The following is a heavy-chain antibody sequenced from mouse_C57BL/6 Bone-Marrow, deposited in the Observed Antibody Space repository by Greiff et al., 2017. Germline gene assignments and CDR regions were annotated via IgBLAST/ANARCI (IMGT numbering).Heavy chain of an antibody. Sequence: VQLQQSGPELVKPGASVKIPCKASGYTFTDYNMDWVKQSHGKSLEWIGDINPNNGGTIDNQKLKGKATWTVDKSTSTAYMELRSLTSEDTAVYYCAREADGYLLYFDYWGQGTTLTVSS. CDR2: INPNNGGT. CDR3: AREADGYLLYFDY. D-gene: IGHD2-3*01. J-gene: IGHJ2*01. CDR1: GYTFTDYN. V-gene: IGHV1-18*01.